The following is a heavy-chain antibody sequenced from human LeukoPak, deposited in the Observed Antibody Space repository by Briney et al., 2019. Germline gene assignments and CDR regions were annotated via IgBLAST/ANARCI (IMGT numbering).Heavy chain of an antibody. Sequence: PGGSLRLSCAASGFTFSSYAMSWVRQAPGKGLEWVSAISGSGGSTYYADSVKGRFTISRDNSKNTLYLQMNSLRAEDTAVCYCARERYDSSDYHLDYWGQGTLVTVSS. CDR3: ARERYDSSDYHLDY. CDR2: ISGSGGST. J-gene: IGHJ4*02. V-gene: IGHV3-23*01. CDR1: GFTFSSYA. D-gene: IGHD3-22*01.